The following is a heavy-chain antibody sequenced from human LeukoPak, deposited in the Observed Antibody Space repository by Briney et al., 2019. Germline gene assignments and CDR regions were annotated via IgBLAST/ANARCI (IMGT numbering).Heavy chain of an antibody. J-gene: IGHJ6*02. D-gene: IGHD4-11*01. CDR2: ISYSGTT. V-gene: IGHV4-59*08. CDR3: ARTSLRDTITYYYYGLDV. CDR1: GGSISRYY. Sequence: SETLSLTCTVSGGSISRYYWSWIRPPPGKGLELIGYISYSGTTNYSPSLNSRVTISVDTSNNQISLRLSSVTAADKAVYYCARTSLRDTITYYYYGLDVWGQGTTVTVSS.